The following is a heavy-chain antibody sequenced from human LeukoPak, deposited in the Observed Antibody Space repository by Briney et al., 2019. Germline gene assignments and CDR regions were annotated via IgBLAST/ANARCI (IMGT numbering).Heavy chain of an antibody. J-gene: IGHJ3*02. CDR2: ISYDGSNK. V-gene: IGHV3-30*18. CDR3: AKSSSGYYFDAFDI. D-gene: IGHD3-22*01. CDR1: GFTFSSYG. Sequence: GGSLRLSCAASGFTFSSYGMHWVRQAPGKGLEWVAVISYDGSNKYYADSVKGRFTISRDNSKNTLYLQMNSLRAEDTAVYYCAKSSSGYYFDAFDIWGQGTMVTVSS.